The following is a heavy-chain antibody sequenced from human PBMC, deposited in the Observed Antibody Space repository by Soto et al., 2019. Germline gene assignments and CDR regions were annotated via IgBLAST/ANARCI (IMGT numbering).Heavy chain of an antibody. D-gene: IGHD1-26*01. CDR1: GGSIASHNYY. Sequence: PSETLSLTCNVSGGSIASHNYYGAWIRQPPGKGLEWIGSIYYTGSTYYSPSLKSRVTISVDTSKSQFSLKLSSVTAADTAVYYCARGRWIRRILYGMDVWGPGTTVTVSS. CDR3: ARGRWIRRILYGMDV. J-gene: IGHJ6*02. V-gene: IGHV4-39*01. CDR2: IYYTGST.